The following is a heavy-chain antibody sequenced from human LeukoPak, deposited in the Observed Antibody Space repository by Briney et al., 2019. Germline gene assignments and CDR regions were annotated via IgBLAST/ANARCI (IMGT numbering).Heavy chain of an antibody. V-gene: IGHV4-34*01. Sequence: SETLSLTCAVYGGSFSGYYWSWIRQPPGKGLEWIGEINHSGSTNYNPSLKSRVTISVDTSKNQFSLKLSSVTAADTAVYYCARERIAAAGRGCDYWGQGTLVTVSS. CDR1: GGSFSGYY. J-gene: IGHJ4*02. D-gene: IGHD6-13*01. CDR2: INHSGST. CDR3: ARERIAAAGRGCDY.